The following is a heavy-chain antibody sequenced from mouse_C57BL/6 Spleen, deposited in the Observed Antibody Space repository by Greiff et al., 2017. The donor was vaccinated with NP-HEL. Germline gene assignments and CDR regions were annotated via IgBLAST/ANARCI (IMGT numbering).Heavy chain of an antibody. CDR2: IYPGSGST. D-gene: IGHD1-1*01. CDR1: GYTFTSYW. Sequence: QVQLQQPGAELVKPGASVKMSCKASGYTFTSYWITWVKQRPGQGLEWIGDIYPGSGSTNYNEKFKSKATLTVDTSSSTAYMQLSSLTSEDSAVYYCARSAVITTVVKSFDYWGQGTTLTVSS. CDR3: ARSAVITTVVKSFDY. V-gene: IGHV1-55*01. J-gene: IGHJ2*01.